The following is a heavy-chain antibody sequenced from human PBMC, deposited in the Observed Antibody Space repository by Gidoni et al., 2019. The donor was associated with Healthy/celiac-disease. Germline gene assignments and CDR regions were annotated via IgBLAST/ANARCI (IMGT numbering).Heavy chain of an antibody. CDR1: GFTFSSYA. CDR3: AKAALHSSGWYRGWFDP. V-gene: IGHV3-23*01. CDR2: ISGSGGST. D-gene: IGHD6-19*01. J-gene: IGHJ5*02. Sequence: EVQLLESGGGLVQPGGSLRLSCAASGFTFSSYAMGWVRQAPGKGLEWVSAISGSGGSTYYADSVKGRFTISRDNSKNTLYLQMNSLRAEDTAVYYCAKAALHSSGWYRGWFDPWGQGTLVTVSS.